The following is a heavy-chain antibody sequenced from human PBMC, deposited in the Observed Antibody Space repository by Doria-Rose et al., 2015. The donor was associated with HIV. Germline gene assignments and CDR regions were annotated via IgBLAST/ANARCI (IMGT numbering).Heavy chain of an antibody. Sequence: QVTLKESGPVLVKPTETLTLTCTVSGVSLSSPGMGVSWIRQPPGKALERLANIFSDDERSYKTSLKSRLTIYRGTSKSQVVLTMTDIDPVDTATYYCARIKSSRWYHKYYFDFWGQGTLVIVSA. D-gene: IGHD6-13*01. CDR1: GVSLSSPGMG. CDR3: ARIKSSRWYHKYYFDF. J-gene: IGHJ4*02. V-gene: IGHV2-26*01. CDR2: IFSDDER.